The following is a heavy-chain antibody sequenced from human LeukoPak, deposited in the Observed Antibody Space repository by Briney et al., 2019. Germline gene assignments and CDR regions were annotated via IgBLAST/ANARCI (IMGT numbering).Heavy chain of an antibody. CDR3: AREVVVRENWFDP. CDR2: ISRSSSYI. J-gene: IGHJ5*02. D-gene: IGHD2-21*01. V-gene: IGHV3-21*01. CDR1: GFTFSSYS. Sequence: PGGSLRLSCAASGFTFSSYSMNWVRQAPGKGLEWVSSISRSSSYIYYADSVKGRFTISRDNAKNSLYLQMNSLRAEDTAVYYCAREVVVRENWFDPWGQGTLVTVSS.